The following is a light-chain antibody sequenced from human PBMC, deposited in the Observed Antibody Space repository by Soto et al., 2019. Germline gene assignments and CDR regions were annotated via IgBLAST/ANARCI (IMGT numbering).Light chain of an antibody. J-gene: IGKJ5*01. CDR2: YAS. CDR3: HQYDTWPPLT. V-gene: IGKV3-15*01. CDR1: QSVSNN. Sequence: EIMMTQSPAILSVSPGERATLSCRASQSVSNNLAWYQQKPGQVPRLLIYYASTRATGVPTRFSGSGSGTDFTLTISSRQSEDFAVYYCHQYDTWPPLTFGQGTRLEIK.